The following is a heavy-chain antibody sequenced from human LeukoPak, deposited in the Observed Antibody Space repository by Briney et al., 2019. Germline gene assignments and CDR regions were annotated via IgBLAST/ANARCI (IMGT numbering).Heavy chain of an antibody. CDR1: GFTFSSYS. Sequence: GGSLRLSCAASGFTFSSYSMNWVRQAPGKGLEWVSSISSSSSYIYYADSVKGRFTISRDNAKNSLYLQMNSLRAEDTAGYYCATTRTTRGGGDYWGQGTLVTVSS. CDR3: ATTRTTRGGGDY. J-gene: IGHJ4*02. D-gene: IGHD1-14*01. CDR2: ISSSSSYI. V-gene: IGHV3-21*01.